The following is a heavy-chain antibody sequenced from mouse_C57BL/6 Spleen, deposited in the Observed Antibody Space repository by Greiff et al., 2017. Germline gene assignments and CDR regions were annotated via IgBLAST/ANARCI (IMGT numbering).Heavy chain of an antibody. CDR3: ARAINYYGSSYNS. D-gene: IGHD1-1*01. V-gene: IGHV1-72*01. J-gene: IGHJ2*01. Sequence: QVQLQQPGAELVKPGASVKLSCKASGYTFTSYWMHWVKQRPGRGREWIGRMDPNSGGTKYNEKFKSKATLTVDKPSSTAYMELSSLTSEDCAVYSSARAINYYGSSYNSWGPGTTLPVSS. CDR2: MDPNSGGT. CDR1: GYTFTSYW.